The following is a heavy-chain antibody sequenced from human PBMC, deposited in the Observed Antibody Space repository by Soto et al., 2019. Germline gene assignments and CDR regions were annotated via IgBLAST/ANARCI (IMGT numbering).Heavy chain of an antibody. Sequence: QLQLEQSGPEVKKPGSSVKVSCKASGRSFSSDGVSWVRQAPGQGLEWMGGIIPVFGNTKYVQRFQGRLTYTADKSTSTVYMEMSSVSSEDTAVYFCARGQYYSSGSAATSYFYFGIDVWGQGTTVIVSS. J-gene: IGHJ6*02. CDR1: GRSFSSDG. CDR2: IIPVFGNT. CDR3: ARGQYYSSGSAATSYFYFGIDV. D-gene: IGHD3-10*01. V-gene: IGHV1-69*06.